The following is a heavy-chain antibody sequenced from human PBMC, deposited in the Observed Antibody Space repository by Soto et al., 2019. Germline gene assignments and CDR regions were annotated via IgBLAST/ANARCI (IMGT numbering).Heavy chain of an antibody. CDR2: IIPILGIA. V-gene: IGHV1-69*02. D-gene: IGHD3-10*01. CDR3: SSQGRDGSNLPFDS. Sequence: QVQLVQSGAEVKKPGSSVKVSCKASGGTFSSYTISWVRQAPGQGLEWMGRIIPILGIANYAQKFQGRVKITADKSTTKAYLELRSLRSEDTAVYYCSSQGRDGSNLPFDSWGQGTLVTVSS. J-gene: IGHJ4*02. CDR1: GGTFSSYT.